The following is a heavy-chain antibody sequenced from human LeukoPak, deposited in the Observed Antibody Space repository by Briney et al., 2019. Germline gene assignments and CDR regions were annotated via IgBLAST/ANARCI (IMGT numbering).Heavy chain of an antibody. Sequence: GGSLRLSWAASGFSFTYSWMAWVRQTPEKGLEWVANIKQDGSEKYYLDSVKGRFTISRDNAKNSLYLQMNSLRVEDTAVYYCARDYYRSLDYWGQGTLATVSS. V-gene: IGHV3-7*01. CDR1: GFSFTYSW. J-gene: IGHJ4*02. CDR2: IKQDGSEK. D-gene: IGHD3-22*01. CDR3: ARDYYRSLDY.